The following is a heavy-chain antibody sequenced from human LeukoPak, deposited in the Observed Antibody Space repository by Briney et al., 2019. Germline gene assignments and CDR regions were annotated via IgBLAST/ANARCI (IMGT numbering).Heavy chain of an antibody. Sequence: GGSLRLSCAASGFSVSSEYMDWVRQAPGKGLEWVSILYPEGNTYYTDSVKGRFSISRDTSKNMVYLQMFSLRVEDTAVYYCASDRYYYDSSGYYSHYWYFDLWGRGTLVTVSS. J-gene: IGHJ2*01. CDR2: LYPEGNT. CDR1: GFSVSSEY. CDR3: ASDRYYYDSSGYYSHYWYFDL. D-gene: IGHD3-22*01. V-gene: IGHV3-66*01.